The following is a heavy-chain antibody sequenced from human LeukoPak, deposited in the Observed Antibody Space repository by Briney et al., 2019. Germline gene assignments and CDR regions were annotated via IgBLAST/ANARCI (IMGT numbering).Heavy chain of an antibody. CDR1: GFTFNNNA. CDR2: INGGGDAT. CDR3: ARCTASYYANAFDV. D-gene: IGHD2-2*01. V-gene: IGHV3-23*01. J-gene: IGHJ3*01. Sequence: GGSLRLSCAASGFTFNNNAMSWVRQAPGKGLEWVSAINGGGDATEYADSVKGRFTISRDNSKNTLYLQMNSLRPEDTAVYYCARCTASYYANAFDVWGQGTLLTVSS.